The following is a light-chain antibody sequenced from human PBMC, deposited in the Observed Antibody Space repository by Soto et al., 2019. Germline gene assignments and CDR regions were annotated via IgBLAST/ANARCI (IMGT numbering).Light chain of an antibody. Sequence: QSALTQPPSASGSPGQSVTISCTGTSSDVGGYNYVSWYQQHPGKAPNLMIYEVSKRPSGVPDRFSGSKSGNTASLTVSGLQAEDEADYYCSSDAGSNNPVFGGGTKLTVL. CDR1: SSDVGGYNY. CDR3: SSDAGSNNPV. CDR2: EVS. V-gene: IGLV2-8*01. J-gene: IGLJ2*01.